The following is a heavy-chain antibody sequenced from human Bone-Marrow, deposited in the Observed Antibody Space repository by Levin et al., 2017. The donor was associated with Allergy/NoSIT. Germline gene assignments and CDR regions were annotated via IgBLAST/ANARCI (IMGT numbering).Heavy chain of an antibody. Sequence: GGSLRLSCAASGFTFSSYGMHWVRQAPGKGLEWVAVIWYDGSNKYYADSVKGRFTISRDNSKNTLYLQMNSLRAEDTAVYYCARDEVDIVGSNYYYGMDVWGQGPRSPSP. D-gene: IGHD1-26*01. J-gene: IGHJ6*02. V-gene: IGHV3-33*01. CDR2: IWYDGSNK. CDR3: ARDEVDIVGSNYYYGMDV. CDR1: GFTFSSYG.